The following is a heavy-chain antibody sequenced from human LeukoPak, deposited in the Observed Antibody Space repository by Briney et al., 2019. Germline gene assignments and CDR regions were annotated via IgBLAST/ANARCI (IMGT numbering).Heavy chain of an antibody. D-gene: IGHD5-18*01. V-gene: IGHV3-20*04. J-gene: IGHJ6*03. CDR2: INWNGRIT. CDR3: ARGSVQLWLRDTYYYMDV. Sequence: GESLRLSCAASGFTFDDYAMNWVRQVPGRGLEWVSGINWNGRITEYADSVKDRITISRQNTKNSLYLYMNNLGGEDTALYFCARGSVQLWLRDTYYYMDVWGKGTTVTVSS. CDR1: GFTFDDYA.